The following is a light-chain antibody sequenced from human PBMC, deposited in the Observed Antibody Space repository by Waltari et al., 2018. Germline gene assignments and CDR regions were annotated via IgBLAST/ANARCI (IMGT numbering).Light chain of an antibody. CDR1: QSVGSSS. Sequence: EIVLTKSPGTASLSPGARVTLSCRASQSVGSSSLAWYQQKPGQAPRLVIYRASRRATGIPDRFSGSGSGTDFSLTISRLEPEDFAVYYCQQHGTLPATFGQGTKVEIK. CDR3: QQHGTLPAT. J-gene: IGKJ1*01. V-gene: IGKV3-20*01. CDR2: RAS.